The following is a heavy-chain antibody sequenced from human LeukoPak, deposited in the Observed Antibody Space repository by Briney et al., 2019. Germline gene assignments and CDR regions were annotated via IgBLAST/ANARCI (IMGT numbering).Heavy chain of an antibody. CDR3: ARDGSASSAYYSAQYYFDY. V-gene: IGHV3-23*01. CDR1: GFTFSSYA. Sequence: GGSLRLSCAASGFTFSSYAMSWVRQAPGKGLEWVSAISGSGGSTYYADSVKGRFTISRDNSKHTLYLQMNFLRVEDTAVYYCARDGSASSAYYSAQYYFDYWGQGTLVTVSS. CDR2: ISGSGGST. J-gene: IGHJ4*02. D-gene: IGHD3-22*01.